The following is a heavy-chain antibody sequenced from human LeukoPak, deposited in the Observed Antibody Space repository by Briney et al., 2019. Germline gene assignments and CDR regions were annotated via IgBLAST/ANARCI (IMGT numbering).Heavy chain of an antibody. D-gene: IGHD5-12*01. CDR1: GYTFTGYY. CDR2: INPNSGGT. CDR3: ARGTSTIWWLRQGGELVAFDI. Sequence: GASVKVSCKASGYTFTGYYMHWVRQAPGQGLEWMGWINPNSGGTNYAQKFQGRVTMTRDTSISTAYMELSRLRSDDTAVYYCARGTSTIWWLRQGGELVAFDIWGQGTMVTVSS. J-gene: IGHJ3*02. V-gene: IGHV1-2*02.